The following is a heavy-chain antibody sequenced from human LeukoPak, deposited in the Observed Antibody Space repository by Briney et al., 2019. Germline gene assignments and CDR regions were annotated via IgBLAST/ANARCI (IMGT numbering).Heavy chain of an antibody. CDR2: ISSSSTYM. D-gene: IGHD1-26*01. CDR1: GFTFSSYS. J-gene: IGHJ6*02. V-gene: IGHV3-21*01. Sequence: KPGGSLRLSCAASGFTFSSYSMNWVRQAPGKGLEWVSSISSSSTYMFYGDSMKGRFTISRDNAKSSLYLQMNSLRAEDTAVYYCARDRSGSYPETYGMDVWGQGTTVTVSS. CDR3: ARDRSGSYPETYGMDV.